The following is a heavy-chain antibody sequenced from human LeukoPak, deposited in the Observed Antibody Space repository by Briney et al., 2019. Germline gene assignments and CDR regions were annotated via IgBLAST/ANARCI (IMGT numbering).Heavy chain of an antibody. V-gene: IGHV3-23*01. CDR1: GFTFSNYA. J-gene: IGHJ5*02. CDR3: AKDESGYCSSTSCYKWFDP. Sequence: GGSLRLSCAASGFTFSNYAMSWVRQAPGKGLEWVSTISGSCGNTYYADSVKGRFTISRDNSKNTMYLQMNSLRAEDTAVYYCAKDESGYCSSTSCYKWFDPWGQGTLVTVSS. CDR2: ISGSCGNT. D-gene: IGHD2-2*02.